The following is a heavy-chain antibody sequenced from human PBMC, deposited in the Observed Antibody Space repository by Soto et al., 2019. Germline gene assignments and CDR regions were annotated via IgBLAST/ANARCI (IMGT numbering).Heavy chain of an antibody. V-gene: IGHV4-39*01. D-gene: IGHD4-17*01. J-gene: IGHJ4*02. CDR1: GGSISSSSYY. Sequence: QLQLQESDPGLVKPSETLSLTCTVSGGSISSSSYYWGWIRQPPGKGLEWIGSIYYSGSTYYNPSLKSRVTISVDTSKNQFSLKLSSVTAADTAVYYCARQPDYGDYGNDYWGQGTLVTVSS. CDR2: IYYSGST. CDR3: ARQPDYGDYGNDY.